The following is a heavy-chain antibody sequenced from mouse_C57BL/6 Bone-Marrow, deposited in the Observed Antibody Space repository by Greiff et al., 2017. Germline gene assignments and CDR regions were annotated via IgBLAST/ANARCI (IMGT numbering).Heavy chain of an antibody. V-gene: IGHV1-9*01. CDR3: ARGTNY. Sequence: VKRVESGAELMKPGASVKLSCKATGYTFTGYWIEWVKQRPGHGLEWIGEILPGSGSTNYNEKFKSKATLTVDKSSSTAYMQLSSLTSEDSAVYYCARGTNYWGQGTTLTVSS. CDR2: ILPGSGST. J-gene: IGHJ2*01. D-gene: IGHD1-3*01. CDR1: GYTFTGYW.